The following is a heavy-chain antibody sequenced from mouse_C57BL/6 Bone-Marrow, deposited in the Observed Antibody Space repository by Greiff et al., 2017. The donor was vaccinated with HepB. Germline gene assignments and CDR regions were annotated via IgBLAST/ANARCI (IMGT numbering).Heavy chain of an antibody. V-gene: IGHV3-6*01. D-gene: IGHD3-3*01. CDR1: GYSITSGYY. Sequence: EVKLQESGPGLVKPSQSLSLTCSVTGYSITSGYYWNWIRQFPGNKLEWMGYISYDGSNNYNPSLKNRISITRDTSKNQFFLKLNSVTTEDTATYYCAREGGRGFAYWGQGTLVTVSA. CDR3: AREGGRGFAY. J-gene: IGHJ3*01. CDR2: ISYDGSN.